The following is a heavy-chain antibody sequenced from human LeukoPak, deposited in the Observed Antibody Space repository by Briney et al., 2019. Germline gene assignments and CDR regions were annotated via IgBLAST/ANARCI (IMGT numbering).Heavy chain of an antibody. J-gene: IGHJ4*02. Sequence: PSETLSLTCAVYGGSFSGYYWSWIRQPPRKGLEWIGEINHIGSTNYNPSLKSRVTISVDTSKKQFSLKLSSVTAADTAVYYCARGGTNYDILTGYPIFDYWGQGTLVTVSS. D-gene: IGHD3-9*01. CDR1: GGSFSGYY. CDR2: INHIGST. V-gene: IGHV4-34*01. CDR3: ARGGTNYDILTGYPIFDY.